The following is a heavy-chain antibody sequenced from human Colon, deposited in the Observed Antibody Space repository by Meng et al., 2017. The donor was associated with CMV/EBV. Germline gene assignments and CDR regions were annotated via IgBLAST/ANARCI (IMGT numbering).Heavy chain of an antibody. D-gene: IGHD5-12*01. J-gene: IGHJ4*02. CDR2: ISVYSGQT. CDR3: GRGHHVVVSGGYTACEY. V-gene: IGHV1-18*01. CDR1: GYTFSSHG. Sequence: ASVKVSCKASGYTFSSHGISWLRQAPGQGLEWMGWISVYSGQTNYAQKFQDRVTMTTETSTSTAYMELRGLRSDDTAVYYCGRGHHVVVSGGYTACEYWGQGTLVTVSS.